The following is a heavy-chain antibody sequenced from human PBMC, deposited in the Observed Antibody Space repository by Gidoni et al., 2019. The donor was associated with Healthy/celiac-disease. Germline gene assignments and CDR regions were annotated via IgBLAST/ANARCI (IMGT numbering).Heavy chain of an antibody. D-gene: IGHD3-10*01. CDR2: IKSKTDGGKT. J-gene: IGHJ5*02. CDR1: GFTFSNAW. V-gene: IGHV3-15*01. Sequence: EVQLVESGGGLVKPGGSLRLPCAASGFTFSNAWMRWVRQAPGQGLEWVGRIKSKTDGGKTDYAAPVKGRLTISRDDSKNTLYLQMNSLKTEDTAVYYCITLFRFGELPSAENWFDPWGQGTLVTVSS. CDR3: ITLFRFGELPSAENWFDP.